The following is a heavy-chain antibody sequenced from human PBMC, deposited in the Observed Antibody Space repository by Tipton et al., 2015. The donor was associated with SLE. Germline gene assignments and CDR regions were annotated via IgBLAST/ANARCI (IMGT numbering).Heavy chain of an antibody. Sequence: SLRLSCAASGFTVSSKYMSWVRQAPGKGLQWVSVIYSGGSTYYADSVKGRFTISRDNAKNSLYLQMNSLRAEDTAVYYCARDGYYYGSGSDPYFDYWGQGTLVTVSS. J-gene: IGHJ4*02. D-gene: IGHD3-10*01. V-gene: IGHV3-66*01. CDR1: GFTVSSKY. CDR2: IYSGGST. CDR3: ARDGYYYGSGSDPYFDY.